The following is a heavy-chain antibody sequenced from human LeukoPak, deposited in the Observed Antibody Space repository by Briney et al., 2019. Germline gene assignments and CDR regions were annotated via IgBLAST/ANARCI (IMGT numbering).Heavy chain of an antibody. CDR1: GYTFTGYY. V-gene: IGHV1-2*02. CDR2: INPNSGGT. J-gene: IGHJ4*02. Sequence: ASVKLSCTASGYTFTGYYMHWVRQAPGQGLEWMGWINPNSGGTNYAQTFQGRVTMTRDTSISTAYMELSRLRSDDTAVYYCARSRGAYYDSRGYLFDYWGQGTLVTVSS. D-gene: IGHD3-22*01. CDR3: ARSRGAYYDSRGYLFDY.